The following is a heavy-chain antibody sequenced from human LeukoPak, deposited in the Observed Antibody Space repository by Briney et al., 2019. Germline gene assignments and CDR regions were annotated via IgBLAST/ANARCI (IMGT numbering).Heavy chain of an antibody. V-gene: IGHV1-8*01. CDR3: ARGMGCSSTSCYWGYYYYYGMDV. D-gene: IGHD2-2*01. J-gene: IGHJ6*02. Sequence: ASVKVPCKASGYTFTSYDINWVRQATGQGLEWMGWMNPNSGNIGYAQKFQGRVTMTRNTSISTAYMELSSLRSEDTAVYYCARGMGCSSTSCYWGYYYYYGMDVWGQGTTVTVSS. CDR1: GYTFTSYD. CDR2: MNPNSGNI.